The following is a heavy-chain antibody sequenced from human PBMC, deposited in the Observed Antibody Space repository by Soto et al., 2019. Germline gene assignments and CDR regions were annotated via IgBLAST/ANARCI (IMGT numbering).Heavy chain of an antibody. J-gene: IGHJ5*02. CDR3: ARDSTSIAARSWFDP. D-gene: IGHD6-6*01. CDR1: GFTFSSYW. V-gene: IGHV3-74*01. Sequence: GGSLRLSCAASGFTFSSYWMHWVRQAPGKGLVWVSRINSDGSSTSYADSVKGRFTISRDNAKNTLYLQMNSLRAEDTAVYYCARDSTSIAARSWFDPWGQGTLVTVSS. CDR2: INSDGSST.